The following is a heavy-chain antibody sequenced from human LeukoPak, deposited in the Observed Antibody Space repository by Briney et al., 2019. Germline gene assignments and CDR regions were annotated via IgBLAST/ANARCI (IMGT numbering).Heavy chain of an antibody. D-gene: IGHD3-22*01. CDR2: ILYDGSMK. CDR3: AREGTAAYYYDSSGYLDAFNI. Sequence: GRSLRLSCAASGYTFSNYAMHWVRQAPGKGLEWVAVILYDGSMKYYADSLKGRFTISRDNAKNSLYLQMNSLRAEDTAVYYCAREGTAAYYYDSSGYLDAFNIWGQGTMVTVSS. J-gene: IGHJ3*02. V-gene: IGHV3-30*04. CDR1: GYTFSNYA.